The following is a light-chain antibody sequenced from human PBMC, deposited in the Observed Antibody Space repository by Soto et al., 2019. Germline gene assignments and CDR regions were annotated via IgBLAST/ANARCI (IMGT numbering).Light chain of an antibody. CDR1: QSVSAN. Sequence: HCFRASQSVSANLAWYQQKPGQAPRLLIYGASTRATGIPARFSGSGSGTEFTLTISSLQSEDFAVYYCQQYSNWPTFGQGTKVDIK. J-gene: IGKJ1*01. V-gene: IGKV3-15*01. CDR3: QQYSNWPT. CDR2: GAS.